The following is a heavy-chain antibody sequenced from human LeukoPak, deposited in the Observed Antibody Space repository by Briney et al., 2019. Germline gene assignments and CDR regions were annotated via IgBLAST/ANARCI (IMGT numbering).Heavy chain of an antibody. D-gene: IGHD3-22*01. V-gene: IGHV3-23*01. CDR1: GFTFSSYA. CDR2: ISGSGGST. J-gene: IGHJ3*02. CDR3: AKDPWGTMIVVDLSDAFDI. Sequence: GGSLRLSCAASGFTFSSYAMSWVRQAPGKGLEWVSAISGSGGSTYYADSVKGRFTISRDNSKNTLYLQMNSLRAEDTAVYYCAKDPWGTMIVVDLSDAFDIWGQGTMVTVSS.